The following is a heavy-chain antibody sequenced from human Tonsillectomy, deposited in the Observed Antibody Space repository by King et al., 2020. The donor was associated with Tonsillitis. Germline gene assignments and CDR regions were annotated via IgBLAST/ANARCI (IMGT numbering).Heavy chain of an antibody. J-gene: IGHJ4*02. CDR1: GFTFSSSA. CDR3: AKGMSWLQPDY. Sequence: VQSGGSLRLSCAASGFTFSSSAMSWVRQAPGKGLEWVSGISGSGDGTFYADSVKGRFTISRDNSMNTLYLQVNSLRAEDTALYYCAKGMSWLQPDYWGQGTQVTVSS. CDR2: ISGSGDGT. D-gene: IGHD5-24*01. V-gene: IGHV3-23*01.